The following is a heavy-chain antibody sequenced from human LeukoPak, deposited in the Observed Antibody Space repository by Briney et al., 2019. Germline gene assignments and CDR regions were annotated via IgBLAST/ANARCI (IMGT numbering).Heavy chain of an antibody. Sequence: PSETLSLTCSVSGVSISSHYWIWIRQPAGEGLEWIGRIYTSGSTNYNPSLNSRVTISVDKSKNHLSLNLSSVTAADTAFYYCARDWRYCSVGSCSYYFDYWGQGALVTVSS. J-gene: IGHJ4*02. CDR3: ARDWRYCSVGSCSYYFDY. CDR1: GVSISSHY. CDR2: IYTSGST. D-gene: IGHD2-15*01. V-gene: IGHV4-4*07.